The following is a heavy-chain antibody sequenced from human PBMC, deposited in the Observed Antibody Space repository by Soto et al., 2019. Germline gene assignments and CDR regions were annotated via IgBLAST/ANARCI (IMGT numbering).Heavy chain of an antibody. CDR2: IYHGGST. CDR3: ARVYSGSYSDS. D-gene: IGHD1-26*01. J-gene: IGHJ4*02. V-gene: IGHV4-4*02. CDR1: GGSISSSNG. Sequence: SETLSLTCAVSGGSISSSNGWSWVRQPPGKGLEWIGEIYHGGSTYYNPSLKTRVTISVDKSKNQFSLKLSSVTAADTAVYYCARVYSGSYSDSWGQGTLVTVSS.